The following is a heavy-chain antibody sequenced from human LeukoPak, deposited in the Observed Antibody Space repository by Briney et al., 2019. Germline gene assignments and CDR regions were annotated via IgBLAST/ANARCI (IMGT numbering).Heavy chain of an antibody. J-gene: IGHJ4*02. CDR2: INHSGST. CDR1: GGSFSGYY. Sequence: SETLSLTCAVYGGSFSGYYWSWIRQPPGKGLEWIGEINHSGSTNYNPSLKSRVTISVDTSKNQFSLKLSSVTAADTAVYYCTRRSAVAGTNDYWGQGTLVTVSS. CDR3: TRRSAVAGTNDY. V-gene: IGHV4-34*01. D-gene: IGHD6-19*01.